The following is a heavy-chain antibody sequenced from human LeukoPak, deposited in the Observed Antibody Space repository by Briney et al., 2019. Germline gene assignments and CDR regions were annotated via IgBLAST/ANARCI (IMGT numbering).Heavy chain of an antibody. Sequence: SETLSLTRAVYGGSFSGYYWSWIRQPPGKGLEWIGEINHSGSTNYNPSLKSRVTISVDTSKNQFSLKLSSVTAADTAVYYCARGAWGYSYGQRGLVDYWGQGTLVTVSS. CDR1: GGSFSGYY. V-gene: IGHV4-34*01. CDR3: ARGAWGYSYGQRGLVDY. CDR2: INHSGST. J-gene: IGHJ4*02. D-gene: IGHD5-18*01.